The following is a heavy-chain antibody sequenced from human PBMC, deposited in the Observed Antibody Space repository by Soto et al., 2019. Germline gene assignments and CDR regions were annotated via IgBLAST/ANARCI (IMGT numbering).Heavy chain of an antibody. D-gene: IGHD2-21*02. J-gene: IGHJ6*02. CDR2: ISYDGSNK. CDR1: GFTFSSYA. Sequence: QVQLVESGGGVVQPGRSLRLSCAASGFTFSSYAMHWVRQAPGKGLEWVAVISYDGSNKYYADSVKGRFTISRDNSKNTLYLQMNSPRAEDTAVYYCARGRKNIVVVTAILTYYYGMDVWGQGTTVIVSS. V-gene: IGHV3-30-3*01. CDR3: ARGRKNIVVVTAILTYYYGMDV.